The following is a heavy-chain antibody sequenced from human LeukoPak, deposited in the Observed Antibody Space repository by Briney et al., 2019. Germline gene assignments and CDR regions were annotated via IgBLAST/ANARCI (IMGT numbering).Heavy chain of an antibody. CDR3: AKTLVETPMYDAFDI. V-gene: IGHV3-53*01. D-gene: IGHD5-18*01. CDR1: GFTVSGNY. CDR2: IYPGDNT. Sequence: QTGGSLRLSCAASGFTVSGNYMSWVRQAPGTGLEGVSIIYPGDNTYDAESVKGRFTISRDTSQNTLYLQMNSLRVEDTAVYYCAKTLVETPMYDAFDIWGLGTKVTVSS. J-gene: IGHJ3*02.